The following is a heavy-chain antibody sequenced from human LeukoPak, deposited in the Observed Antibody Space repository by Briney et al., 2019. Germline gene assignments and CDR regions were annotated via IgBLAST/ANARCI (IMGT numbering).Heavy chain of an antibody. CDR2: IFPGDSDT. CDR3: ARRIFGGGGYAFDI. V-gene: IGHV5-51*01. CDR1: GYQFVSYW. J-gene: IGHJ3*02. Sequence: GESLKISFQISGYQFVSYWIGWVRPMPGKGLEWMGIIFPGDSDTRYSPSFEGQVTISADRSNNTAYLQWRSLEASDTAIYYCARRIFGGGGYAFDIWGQGTVVTVSS. D-gene: IGHD3-16*01.